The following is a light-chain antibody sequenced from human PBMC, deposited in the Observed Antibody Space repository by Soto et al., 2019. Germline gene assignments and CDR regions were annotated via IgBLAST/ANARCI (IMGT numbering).Light chain of an antibody. CDR2: EVN. CDR3: SSFAGSNNFPYI. J-gene: IGLJ1*01. CDR1: SSDLGTHVY. Sequence: QSVLTQPPSASGSPGQSVTISCTGTSSDLGTHVYVSWYQQNPGKAPKLMLYEVNQRPSGVPDRFSGSKSGNPASLTVSGLQAEYEADYYCSSFAGSNNFPYIFGTGTKVTVL. V-gene: IGLV2-8*01.